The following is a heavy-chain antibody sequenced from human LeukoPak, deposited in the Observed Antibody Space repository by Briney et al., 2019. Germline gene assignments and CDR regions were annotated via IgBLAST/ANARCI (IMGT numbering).Heavy chain of an antibody. Sequence: ASVKVSCKASGGTFTSYAISWVRQAPGQGLEWMGGIIPIFGTANYAQKFQGRVTITADESASTAYMELSSLRSEDTAVYYCARDSCGSLSTSCPMDVWGQGTTVTASS. D-gene: IGHD2-2*01. CDR3: ARDSCGSLSTSCPMDV. CDR2: IIPIFGTA. CDR1: GGTFTSYA. J-gene: IGHJ6*02. V-gene: IGHV1-69*01.